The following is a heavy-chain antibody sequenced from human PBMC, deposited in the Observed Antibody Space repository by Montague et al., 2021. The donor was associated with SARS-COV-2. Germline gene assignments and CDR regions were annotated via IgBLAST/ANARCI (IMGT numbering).Heavy chain of an antibody. V-gene: IGHV3-13*01. D-gene: IGHD5-18*01. CDR3: ARVNVDTAVGLTLYYYNYYVDV. CDR2: IGTAGDT. Sequence: SLRLSCAASGFTFSRYDMHWVRQATGKGLEWVSVIGTAGDTYYSGSVKGRFTISRENDKNSLYLQMNSLRAGDTAVYYCARVNVDTAVGLTLYYYNYYVDVWGKGTTVTVSS. CDR1: GFTFSRYD. J-gene: IGHJ6*03.